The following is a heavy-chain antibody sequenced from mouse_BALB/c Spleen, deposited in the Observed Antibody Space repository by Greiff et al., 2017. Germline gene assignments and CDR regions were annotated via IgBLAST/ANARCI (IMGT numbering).Heavy chain of an antibody. V-gene: IGHV5-6-5*01. CDR2: ISSGGST. D-gene: IGHD2-4*01. CDR1: GFTFSSYA. Sequence: EVMLVESGGGLVKPGGSLKLSCAASGFTFSSYAMSWVRQTPEKRLEWVASISSGGSTYYPDSVKGRFTISRDNARNILYLQMSSLRSEDTAMYYCARAYYDYDGRYWYFDVWGAGTTVTVSS. CDR3: ARAYYDYDGRYWYFDV. J-gene: IGHJ1*01.